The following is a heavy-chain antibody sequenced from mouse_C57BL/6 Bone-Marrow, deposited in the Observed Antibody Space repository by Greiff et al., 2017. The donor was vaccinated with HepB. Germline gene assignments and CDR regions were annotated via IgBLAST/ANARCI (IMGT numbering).Heavy chain of an antibody. V-gene: IGHV5-2*01. D-gene: IGHD2-5*01. CDR2: INSDGGST. J-gene: IGHJ4*01. Sequence: EVQGVESGGGLVQPGESLKLSCESNEYEFPSHDMSWVRKTPEKRLELVAAINSDGGSTYYPDTMERRFIISRDNTKKTLYLQMSSLRSEDTALYYWPVPSYDSNHYYAMDYWGQGTSVTVSS. CDR3: PVPSYDSNHYYAMDY. CDR1: EYEFPSHD.